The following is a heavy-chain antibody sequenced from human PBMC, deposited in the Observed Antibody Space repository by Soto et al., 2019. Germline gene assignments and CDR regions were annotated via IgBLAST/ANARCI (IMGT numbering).Heavy chain of an antibody. J-gene: IGHJ4*02. V-gene: IGHV3-23*01. CDR2: INGRGRNA. Sequence: VGSLRLSCAASGFTFSTYDMSWVRQTPWKGLEWVSTINGRGRNADYADSVKGRFTISRDNSKNMLYLQMNSLIADDTAVYYCAYRTGFDYWGQGALVTVSS. CDR1: GFTFSTYD. CDR3: AYRTGFDY.